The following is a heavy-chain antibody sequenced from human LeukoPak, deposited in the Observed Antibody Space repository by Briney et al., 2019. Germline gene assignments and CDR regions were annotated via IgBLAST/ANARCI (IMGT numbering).Heavy chain of an antibody. J-gene: IGHJ4*02. Sequence: PGGSLRLSCAASGFTFSSYWMSWVRQAPGKGLEWVANIKQDGSEKYYVDSVKGRFTISGDNAKNSLYLQMNSLRAEDTAVYYCARVLVDGKIQLWFFDYWGQGTLVTVSS. CDR1: GFTFSSYW. CDR3: ARVLVDGKIQLWFFDY. D-gene: IGHD5-18*01. V-gene: IGHV3-7*01. CDR2: IKQDGSEK.